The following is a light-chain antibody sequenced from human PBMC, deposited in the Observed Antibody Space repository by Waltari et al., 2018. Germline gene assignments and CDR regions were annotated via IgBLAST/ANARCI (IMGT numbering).Light chain of an antibody. V-gene: IGKV3-11*01. Sequence: EIVLTQFPATLSLSPGERATLSCRASQSVSSYLAWYQQKPGQAPRLLIYDASNRATGIPARFSGSVSGTDFTLTISSLEPEDFAVYYCQQRSSWPSITFGQGTRLEIK. CDR1: QSVSSY. CDR3: QQRSSWPSIT. CDR2: DAS. J-gene: IGKJ5*01.